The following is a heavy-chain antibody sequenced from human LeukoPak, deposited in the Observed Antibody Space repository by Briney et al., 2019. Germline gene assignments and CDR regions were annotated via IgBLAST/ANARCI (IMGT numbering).Heavy chain of an antibody. Sequence: SETLSLTCTVSGDSVSGISFYWSCIRQPPGKGLQYIGYIQYSGRTNSNPSLKSLVTTSVDTSKNQFYLKLSSVTAADTAVYYCARYYDSSGYWSTPHFDYWGQGTLVTVSS. CDR3: ARYYDSSGYWSTPHFDY. V-gene: IGHV4-61*01. CDR1: GDSVSGISFY. CDR2: IQYSGRT. J-gene: IGHJ4*02. D-gene: IGHD3-22*01.